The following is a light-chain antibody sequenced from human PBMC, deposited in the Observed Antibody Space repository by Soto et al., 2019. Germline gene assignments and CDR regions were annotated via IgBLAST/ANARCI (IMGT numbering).Light chain of an antibody. J-gene: IGKJ4*01. Sequence: IQMTQSPSSLSASVGDRVTITCRASQSINTYLNWYQQKPGKAPKFLIYAASSLQSGVPSRFSGSGSGTDFTLTISSLQPEDFATYYCQQSLRTPLTFGGGTKVEVK. CDR3: QQSLRTPLT. CDR1: QSINTY. V-gene: IGKV1-39*01. CDR2: AAS.